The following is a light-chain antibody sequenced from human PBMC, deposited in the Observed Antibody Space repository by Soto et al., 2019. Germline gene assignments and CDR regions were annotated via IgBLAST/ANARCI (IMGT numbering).Light chain of an antibody. CDR1: QSVSSSY. Sequence: EIVLTQSPDTLSLSPGERATLSCRASQSVSSSYLAWYQQKPGQAPRLLIFGTSSRATGIPDRFSGSGSGTDFTLTISRLEPEDFAMYYCQQYGGSPITFGRGTRLEIK. CDR2: GTS. CDR3: QQYGGSPIT. J-gene: IGKJ5*01. V-gene: IGKV3-20*01.